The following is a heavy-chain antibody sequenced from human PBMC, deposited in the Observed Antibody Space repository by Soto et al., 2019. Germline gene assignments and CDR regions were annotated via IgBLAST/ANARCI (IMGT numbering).Heavy chain of an antibody. V-gene: IGHV1-8*01. D-gene: IGHD2-21*01. Sequence: ASVKVPCNASGYTFTSYDINWVRQATGQGLEWMGWMNPNSGNTGYAQKFQGRVTMTRNTSISTAYMELNSLRADDTGIYYCARTECSSIPCITAYYYYGMDLWGQGTAVTVSS. J-gene: IGHJ6*02. CDR3: ARTECSSIPCITAYYYYGMDL. CDR1: GYTFTSYD. CDR2: MNPNSGNT.